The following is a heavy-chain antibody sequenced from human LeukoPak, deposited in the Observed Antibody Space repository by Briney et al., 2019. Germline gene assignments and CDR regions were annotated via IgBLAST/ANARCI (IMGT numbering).Heavy chain of an antibody. CDR3: ARGYDFWSGYSFDY. CDR2: IHGSSGST. Sequence: PGGSLRLSCAASGFTVSSNYMSWVRQAPGKGLEWVSGIHGSSGSTYYADSVKGRSTISSDNSKNTLYLQMNSLRAEDTAVYYCARGYDFWSGYSFDYWGQGTLVTVSS. V-gene: IGHV3-23*01. J-gene: IGHJ4*02. D-gene: IGHD3-3*01. CDR1: GFTVSSNY.